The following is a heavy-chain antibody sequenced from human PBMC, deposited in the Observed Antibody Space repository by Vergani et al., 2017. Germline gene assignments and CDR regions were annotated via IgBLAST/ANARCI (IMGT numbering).Heavy chain of an antibody. V-gene: IGHV4-59*01. D-gene: IGHD3-22*01. CDR3: ARGASYYYDSSGYYTPNFDY. CDR2: IYYSGST. CDR1: GGSISSYY. J-gene: IGHJ4*02. Sequence: QVQLPESGPGLVKPSETLSLTCTVSGGSISSYYWSWIRQPPGKGLEWIGYIYYSGSTNYNPSLKSRVTISVDTSKNQFSLKLSSVTAADTAVYYCARGASYYYDSSGYYTPNFDYWGQGTLVTVSS.